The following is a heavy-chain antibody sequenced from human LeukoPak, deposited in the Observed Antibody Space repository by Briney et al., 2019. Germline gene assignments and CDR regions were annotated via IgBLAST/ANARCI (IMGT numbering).Heavy chain of an antibody. D-gene: IGHD5-18*01. CDR3: ASTGCRNGIYYFDY. CDR2: IYYSGST. CDR1: GGSINSYY. V-gene: IGHV4-59*08. J-gene: IGHJ4*02. Sequence: SETLSLTCTVSGGSINSYYWSWIRQAPGKGLEWIGYIYYSGSTNYNPSLKSRVTILVDTSKNQFSLKLSSVTAADTAVYFCASTGCRNGIYYFDYWGQGTLVTVSS.